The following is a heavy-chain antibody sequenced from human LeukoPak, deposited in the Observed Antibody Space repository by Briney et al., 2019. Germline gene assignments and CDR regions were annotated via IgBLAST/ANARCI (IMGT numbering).Heavy chain of an antibody. CDR1: GYTFTGYY. D-gene: IGHD3-3*01. J-gene: IGHJ6*03. V-gene: IGHV1-2*02. CDR3: ARSRTDYDFWSGPRIYYYYMDG. CDR2: INPNSGGT. Sequence: GASVKVSCKASGYTFTGYYMHWVRQAPGQGLEWMGWINPNSGGTNYAQKFQGRVTMTRDTSISTAYMELSRLRSDDTAVYYCARSRTDYDFWSGPRIYYYYMDGWGKGTTVTVAS.